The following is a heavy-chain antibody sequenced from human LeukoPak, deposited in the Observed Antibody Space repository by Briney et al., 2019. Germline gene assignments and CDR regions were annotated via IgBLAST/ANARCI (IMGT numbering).Heavy chain of an antibody. CDR3: ARRRRNYAVDS. D-gene: IGHD2-2*01. J-gene: IGHJ5*01. V-gene: IGHV4-34*01. CDR2: MSSSGST. CDR1: GGSFSGYY. Sequence: SETLSLTCAVYGGSFSGYYWGWIRLPRGKGLEWIGSMSSSGSTYYNPSLKSRVTMSVDTSSNQFSLKLNSVTAADTAVYYCARRRRNYAVDSWGQGTLVTVSS.